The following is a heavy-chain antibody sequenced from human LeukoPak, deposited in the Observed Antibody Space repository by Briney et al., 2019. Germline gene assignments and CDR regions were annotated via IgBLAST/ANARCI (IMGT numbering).Heavy chain of an antibody. CDR2: ICVSGGST. CDR1: GLTFNEYA. D-gene: IGHD1-26*01. J-gene: IGHJ4*02. CDR3: AKGRVGTNGVFEH. Sequence: PGGSLRLSCAASGLTFNEYAMRWVRQVPGMGLECVSTICVSGGSTNYADSVRGRFTISRDNSKNTLYLQINGLRADDAAVYYCAKGRVGTNGVFEHWGQGTVVTVSS. V-gene: IGHV3-23*01.